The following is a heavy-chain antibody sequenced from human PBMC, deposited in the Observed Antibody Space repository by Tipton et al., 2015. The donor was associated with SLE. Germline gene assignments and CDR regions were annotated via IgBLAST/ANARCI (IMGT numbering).Heavy chain of an antibody. CDR1: GYTFTSYY. Sequence: QLVQSGAEVKKPGASVKVSCKASGYTFTSYYIHWVRRAAGQALEWMGIINPSGGRTSYAQKFQGRVTMTRDTSTSTVYMDLSRLRSEDTAVYYCATLLDSNHYYYGMDVWGQGATVTVSS. CDR3: ATLLDSNHYYYGMDV. V-gene: IGHV1-46*01. CDR2: INPSGGRT. D-gene: IGHD3-3*01. J-gene: IGHJ6*02.